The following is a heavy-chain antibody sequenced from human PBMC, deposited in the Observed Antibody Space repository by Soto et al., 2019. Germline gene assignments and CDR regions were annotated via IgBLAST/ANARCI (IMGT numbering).Heavy chain of an antibody. CDR2: IRQDGSEK. V-gene: IGHV3-7*03. J-gene: IGHJ6*02. Sequence: EVQLVESGGGLVQPGGSLRLSCAASGFTFSSHWMSWVRQAPGKGLEWVANIRQDGSEKYYVDSVKGRFTIARDNAKNRLYLEMNRLTADDTAVYYCARSRSIAAAGYDYYCMDVWGQGTTLTVCS. CDR3: ARSRSIAAAGYDYYCMDV. CDR1: GFTFSSHW. D-gene: IGHD6-13*01.